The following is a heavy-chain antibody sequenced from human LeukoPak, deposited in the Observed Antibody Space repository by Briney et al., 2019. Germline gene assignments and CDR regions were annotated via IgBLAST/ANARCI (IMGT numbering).Heavy chain of an antibody. CDR3: ARLAISSIWSVYFDY. D-gene: IGHD6-13*01. Sequence: GEPLKIPCKGSGYSFTSYWIGWVRQMRGKGLEWMGIIYPGGSNTRYSPSFQGQITISADKSISTAYLQGSSLKASGTAMYYCARLAISSIWSVYFDYWGQGTLVTVSS. CDR1: GYSFTSYW. J-gene: IGHJ4*02. V-gene: IGHV5-51*01. CDR2: IYPGGSNT.